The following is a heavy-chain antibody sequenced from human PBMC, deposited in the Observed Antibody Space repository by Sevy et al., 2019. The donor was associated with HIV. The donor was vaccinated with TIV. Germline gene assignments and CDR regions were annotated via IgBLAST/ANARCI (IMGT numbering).Heavy chain of an antibody. CDR1: GFTFSRYV. J-gene: IGHJ4*02. CDR2: ISSEGSTT. CDR3: APRSLNSGPYFDP. V-gene: IGHV3-23*01. D-gene: IGHD1-1*01. Sequence: GESLKISCAASGFTFSRYVMNWVRQAPGKGLEWVSVISSEGSTTYYGDFVKGRFTISRDNSKSTLYLQMNSLRAEDTAVYYCAPRSLNSGPYFDPWGQGTLVTVSS.